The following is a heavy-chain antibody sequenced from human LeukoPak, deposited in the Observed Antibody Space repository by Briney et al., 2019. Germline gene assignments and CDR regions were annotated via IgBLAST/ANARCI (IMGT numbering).Heavy chain of an antibody. V-gene: IGHV1-18*01. Sequence: GPSVKVSCKASGYTFTNYGISWVRQAPGQGLEWVGWISAYNGNTNYAQNLQDRVTMTTDTSTSAAYMELRSLISDDTAVYYCAREGPVAVAGLDYWGQGTLVTVSS. J-gene: IGHJ4*02. CDR1: GYTFTNYG. CDR3: AREGPVAVAGLDY. D-gene: IGHD6-19*01. CDR2: ISAYNGNT.